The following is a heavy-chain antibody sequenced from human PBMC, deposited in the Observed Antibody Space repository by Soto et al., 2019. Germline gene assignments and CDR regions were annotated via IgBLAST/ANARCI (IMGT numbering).Heavy chain of an antibody. Sequence: GGSLRLSCAASGFTFSSYGMHWVRQAPGKGLEWVAVIWYDGSNKYYADSVKGRFTISRDNSKNTLYLQMNSLRAEDTAVYYCARDSATVTKANGEFYFDYWGQGTLVTVSS. CDR2: IWYDGSNK. CDR3: ARDSATVTKANGEFYFDY. D-gene: IGHD4-17*01. V-gene: IGHV3-33*01. J-gene: IGHJ4*02. CDR1: GFTFSSYG.